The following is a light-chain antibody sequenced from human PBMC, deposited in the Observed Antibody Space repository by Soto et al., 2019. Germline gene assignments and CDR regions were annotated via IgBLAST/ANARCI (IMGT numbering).Light chain of an antibody. J-gene: IGKJ1*01. CDR1: QNIIDY. Sequence: DIQVTQSPSSLSASVGDKVTITCRASQNIIDYLNWYQQRPATPPKLLIYRASNLQSEVPSRFSGSGSGTDFSLTISSLQHEDFATYCCQQSYSLTRTFGKGTRV. CDR3: QQSYSLTRT. V-gene: IGKV1-39*01. CDR2: RAS.